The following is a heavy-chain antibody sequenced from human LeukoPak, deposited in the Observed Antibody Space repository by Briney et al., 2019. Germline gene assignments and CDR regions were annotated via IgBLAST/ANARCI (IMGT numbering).Heavy chain of an antibody. J-gene: IGHJ5*02. V-gene: IGHV4-39*01. CDR1: GGSISSSSYY. D-gene: IGHD3-3*01. Sequence: PSETLSLTCTVSGGSISSSSYYWGWIRQPPGKGLEWIGSIYYSGSTYYNPSLKSRVTISVDTSKNQFPLKLSSVTAADTAVYYCARTHPRFLEWLFTPNWFDPWGQGTLVTVSS. CDR3: ARTHPRFLEWLFTPNWFDP. CDR2: IYYSGST.